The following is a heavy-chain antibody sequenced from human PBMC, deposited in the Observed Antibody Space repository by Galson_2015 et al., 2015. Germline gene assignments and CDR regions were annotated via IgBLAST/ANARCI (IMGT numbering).Heavy chain of an antibody. Sequence: ETLSLTCTVSGDSVSSGNYYWSWIRQPPGKGLEWIGYIYDSGSTNYSPSLKSRVTISVDTSKNQFSLKLSYATAADTAVYFCARDYFGSGSYYNWFDPWGQGTLVTVSS. V-gene: IGHV4-61*01. CDR1: GDSVSSGNYY. CDR2: IYDSGST. D-gene: IGHD3-10*01. CDR3: ARDYFGSGSYYNWFDP. J-gene: IGHJ5*02.